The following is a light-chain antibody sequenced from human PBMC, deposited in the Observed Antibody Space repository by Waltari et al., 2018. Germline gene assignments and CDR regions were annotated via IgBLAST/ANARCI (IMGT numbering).Light chain of an antibody. J-gene: IGKJ1*01. CDR3: QQYNHWKT. Sequence: EIVMTQSPATLSASPGERVPLSWRASQSVRSKLAWYQQKPGQAPRILLSAASTRATCIPARFSGSGSGTEFTLTISSLQSEDFAVYYCQQYNHWKTFGQGTKVEIK. CDR1: QSVRSK. CDR2: AAS. V-gene: IGKV3-15*01.